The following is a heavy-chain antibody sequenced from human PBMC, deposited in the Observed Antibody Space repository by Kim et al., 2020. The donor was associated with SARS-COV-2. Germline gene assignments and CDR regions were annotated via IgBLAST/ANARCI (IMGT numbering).Heavy chain of an antibody. J-gene: IGHJ6*02. Sequence: SLKSRVTISVDTSKIQFSLKLSSVTAADTAVYYCARIRPYCYGSGSYMDVWGQGTTVTVSS. V-gene: IGHV4-59*01. CDR3: ARIRPYCYGSGSYMDV. D-gene: IGHD3-10*01.